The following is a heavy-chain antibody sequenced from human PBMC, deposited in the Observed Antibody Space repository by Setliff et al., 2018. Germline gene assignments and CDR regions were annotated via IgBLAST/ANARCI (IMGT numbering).Heavy chain of an antibody. CDR2: INPSSGRT. CDR3: ARDVFPYHYEGAFDI. Sequence: VSCKASGGTFSSYAISWVRQAPGQGLEWMGGINPSSGRTSYAQKFQGRVTMTRDTSTSTVYMDMSSLRSEDTAVYYCARDVFPYHYEGAFDIWGQGTMVTVSS. D-gene: IGHD3-22*01. V-gene: IGHV1-46*01. J-gene: IGHJ3*02. CDR1: GGTFSSYA.